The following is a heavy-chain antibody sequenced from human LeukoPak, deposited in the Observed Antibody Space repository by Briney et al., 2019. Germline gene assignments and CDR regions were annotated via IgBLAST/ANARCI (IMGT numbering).Heavy chain of an antibody. CDR3: ARERTSLFDY. J-gene: IGHJ4*02. Sequence: GRSLRLSCEPSGFTLTNYWTGWVRQSPEGWLEWVDNIKLDGSDKYYMDSLKGRFTISRDSAKNTLYLQMNSLRAEDTAVYYCARERTSLFDYWGQGTLVTVSS. CDR2: IKLDGSDK. CDR1: GFTLTNYW. V-gene: IGHV3-7*01. D-gene: IGHD1-7*01.